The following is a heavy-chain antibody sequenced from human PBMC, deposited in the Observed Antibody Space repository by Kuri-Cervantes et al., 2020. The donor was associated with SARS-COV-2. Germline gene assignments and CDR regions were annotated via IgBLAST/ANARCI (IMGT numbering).Heavy chain of an antibody. J-gene: IGHJ3*02. CDR1: GGTFSSYA. V-gene: IGHV1-8*03. D-gene: IGHD3-3*01. CDR2: MNPNSGNT. Sequence: ASVKVSCKASGGTFSSYAISWVRQATGQGLEWMGWMNPNSGNTGYAQKFQGRVTITRNTSISTAYMELSSLRSEDTAVYYCARASSHYYDFWSGSYDAFDIWGQGTMVTVS. CDR3: ARASSHYYDFWSGSYDAFDI.